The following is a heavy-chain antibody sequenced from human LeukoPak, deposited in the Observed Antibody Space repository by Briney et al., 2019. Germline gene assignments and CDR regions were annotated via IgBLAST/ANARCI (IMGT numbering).Heavy chain of an antibody. J-gene: IGHJ6*03. CDR2: IYTSGST. CDR3: ARDGSSSWYGYYYYYMDV. CDR1: GGSISSYY. V-gene: IGHV4-4*07. D-gene: IGHD6-13*01. Sequence: SETLSLTCTVSGGSISSYYWRWLRQPAGKGLEWIGRIYTSGSTNYNPSLKSRVTMSVDTSKNQFSLKLSSVTAADTAVYYCARDGSSSWYGYYYYYMDVWGKGTTVTISS.